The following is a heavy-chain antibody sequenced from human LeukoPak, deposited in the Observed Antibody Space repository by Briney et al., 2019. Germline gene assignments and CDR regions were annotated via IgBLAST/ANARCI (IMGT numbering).Heavy chain of an antibody. V-gene: IGHV4-39*01. CDR2: FHYSGTT. CDR1: GGSISNNNYY. CDR3: ARHRSVDLVNDD. Sequence: PSETLSLTCTVSGGSISNNNYYWGWIRQPPGKGLEWIGSFHYSGTTYYNPSLRSRITISRDTSKNQFSLKLSSVTAADTAVYHCARHRSVDLVNDDWGQGTLVTVSS. D-gene: IGHD2-2*01. J-gene: IGHJ4*02.